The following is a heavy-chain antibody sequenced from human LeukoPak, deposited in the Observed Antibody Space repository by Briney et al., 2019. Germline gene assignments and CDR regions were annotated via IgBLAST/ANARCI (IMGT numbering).Heavy chain of an antibody. CDR1: GFTFSTYD. V-gene: IGHV3-13*01. Sequence: GGSLRLSCAASGFTFSTYDFHWVRQTTGKGLEWVSPTGTAGDTWYSGSVKGRFTISRENAKSSMYLQMNSLRVGDTAVYYCARQNRNGFDYWGQGTLVTVSS. CDR3: ARQNRNGFDY. D-gene: IGHD2-8*01. J-gene: IGHJ4*02. CDR2: TGTAGDT.